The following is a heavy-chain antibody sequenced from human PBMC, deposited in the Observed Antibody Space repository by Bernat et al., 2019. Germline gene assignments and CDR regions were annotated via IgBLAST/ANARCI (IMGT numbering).Heavy chain of an antibody. J-gene: IGHJ5*02. CDR3: ASATWDTAMVTSWFHT. V-gene: IGHV3-66*02. CDR1: EFSVSTNY. D-gene: IGHD5-18*01. Sequence: EVLLVESGGGVVQPGGSLRLSCAASEFSVSTNYMSWVRQAPGKGLEWVSVIYSGGATYYGESVKGRFTISRDISKNSLHLQMNSLRVEDTAVYYCASATWDTAMVTSWFHTWGQGTLVTVSS. CDR2: IYSGGAT.